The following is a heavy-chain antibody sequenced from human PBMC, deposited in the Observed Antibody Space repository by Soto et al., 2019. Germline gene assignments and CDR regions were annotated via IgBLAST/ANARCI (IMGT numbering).Heavy chain of an antibody. CDR3: AKDGGWELPRGRGSDY. Sequence: QVQLVESGGGVVQPGRSLRLSCVAYGFTFSNYGMHWVRQAPGKGLEWVAVISYDGSSQHYADSVKGRFTISRDNSKNTLYVQMKSLRAEDTAVYYCAKDGGWELPRGRGSDYWGQGTLVTVSS. D-gene: IGHD1-26*01. CDR1: GFTFSNYG. J-gene: IGHJ4*02. CDR2: ISYDGSSQ. V-gene: IGHV3-30*18.